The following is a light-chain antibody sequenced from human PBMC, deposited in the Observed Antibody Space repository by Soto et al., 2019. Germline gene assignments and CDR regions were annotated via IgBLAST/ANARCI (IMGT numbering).Light chain of an antibody. J-gene: IGKJ5*01. CDR2: GTS. Sequence: DIQMTQSPSFLSASVGDRVTISCRASQAINTYLNWYQQKPGKAPKLLIYGTSDLQNGVPSRFSGGGYGTDFTLTISSLQLEDFATDYCQQSYSTLRITFGQGPRLEV. V-gene: IGKV1-39*01. CDR1: QAINTY. CDR3: QQSYSTLRIT.